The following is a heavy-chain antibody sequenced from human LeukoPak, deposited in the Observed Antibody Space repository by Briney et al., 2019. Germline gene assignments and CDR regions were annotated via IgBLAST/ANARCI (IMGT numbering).Heavy chain of an antibody. CDR3: ARDPRGPTGYDHSGRDSFDY. CDR1: GFTFTNYA. V-gene: IGHV3-30*04. D-gene: IGHD3-22*01. CDR2: IFYDGSNK. Sequence: PGGSLRLSCAASGFTFTNYALHWVRQAPGKGLEWVAVIFYDGSNKYYAGSVKGRFTISRDNSKDTLYLQMNSLRPEDTAVYYCARDPRGPTGYDHSGRDSFDYWGQGTLVTVSS. J-gene: IGHJ4*02.